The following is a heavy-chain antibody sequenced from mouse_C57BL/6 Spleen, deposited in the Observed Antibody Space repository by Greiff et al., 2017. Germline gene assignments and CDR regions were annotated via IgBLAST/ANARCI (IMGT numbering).Heavy chain of an antibody. V-gene: IGHV1-69*01. CDR2: INPSDSYT. D-gene: IGHD1-1*01. CDR1: GYTFTSYW. CDR3: ARSSITTVVAYYFDY. Sequence: VQLQQPGAELVMPGASVKLSCKASGYTFTSYWMHWVKQRPGKGLEWIGEINPSDSYTNYNQKFKGKSTLTVDKSSSTAYMQLSSLTSEDSAVYYCARSSITTVVAYYFDYWGQGTTLTVSS. J-gene: IGHJ2*01.